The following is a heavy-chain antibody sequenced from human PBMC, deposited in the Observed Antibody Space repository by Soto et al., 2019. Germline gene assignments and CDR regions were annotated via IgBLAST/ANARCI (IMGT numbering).Heavy chain of an antibody. Sequence: LGESLKISCKGSGYSFTSYWISWVRQMPGKGLEWMGRIDPSDSYTNYSPSFQGHVTISADKSISTAYLQWSSLRASDTAMYYCARHGRGYSYGSGNDYWGQGTLVTVSS. CDR2: IDPSDSYT. CDR1: GYSFTSYW. D-gene: IGHD5-18*01. J-gene: IGHJ4*02. CDR3: ARHGRGYSYGSGNDY. V-gene: IGHV5-10-1*01.